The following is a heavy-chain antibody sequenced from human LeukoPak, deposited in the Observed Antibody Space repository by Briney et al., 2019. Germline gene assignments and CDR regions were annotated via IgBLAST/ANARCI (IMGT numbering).Heavy chain of an antibody. D-gene: IGHD3-10*01. CDR1: GFAFSSYG. Sequence: PGRSLRLSCAASGFAFSSYGMHWVRQAPGKGLEWVAVISYDGSNKYYADSVKGRFTISRDNSKNTLYLQMNSLRAEDTAVYYCAKGNKRFGELLYYFDYWGQGTLVTVSS. CDR3: AKGNKRFGELLYYFDY. V-gene: IGHV3-30*18. CDR2: ISYDGSNK. J-gene: IGHJ4*02.